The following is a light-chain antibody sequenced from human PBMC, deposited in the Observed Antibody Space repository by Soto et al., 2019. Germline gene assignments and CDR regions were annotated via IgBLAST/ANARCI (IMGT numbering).Light chain of an antibody. CDR3: SSFTIVSTLV. V-gene: IGLV2-14*01. CDR2: EVS. CDR1: SSDVGGYNA. Sequence: QSALTQPPSASGSPGQSVTISCTGTSSDVGGYNAVSWYQQHPGKAPKLLIYEVSNRPSGVSDRFSGSKSGNTASLTISGLQPEDEADYYCSSFTIVSTLVFGGGTKLTVL. J-gene: IGLJ3*02.